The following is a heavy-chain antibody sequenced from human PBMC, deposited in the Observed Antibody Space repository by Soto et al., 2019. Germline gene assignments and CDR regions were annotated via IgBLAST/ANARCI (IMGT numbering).Heavy chain of an antibody. J-gene: IGHJ5*02. V-gene: IGHV3-74*01. CDR3: TRDPGRNWFDP. CDR2: IESDGNTI. CDR1: GFTFSNYW. Sequence: EVQLVESGGGLVQPGGSPRLSCAASGFTFSNYWMHWVRQAPGKGLVWVSRIESDGNTINYADSVRGRFTISRDNAKNTLYLQMNSLRADDTAVYYCTRDPGRNWFDPWGQGILVTVSS.